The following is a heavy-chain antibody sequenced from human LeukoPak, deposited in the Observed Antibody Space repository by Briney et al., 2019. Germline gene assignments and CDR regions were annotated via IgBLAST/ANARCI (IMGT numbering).Heavy chain of an antibody. V-gene: IGHV3-23*01. D-gene: IGHD2-8*02. CDR3: ATYRQVLLPFES. CDR2: IFPSGGEI. J-gene: IGHJ4*02. CDR1: GFNFSTFA. Sequence: GGSLRLSCAASGFNFSTFAMIWVRQPPGEGLEWVSSIFPSGGEIHYADSVRGRFTISRDNSKSTLSLQMNSLRAEDTAIYYCATYRQVLLPFESWGQGTLVTVSS.